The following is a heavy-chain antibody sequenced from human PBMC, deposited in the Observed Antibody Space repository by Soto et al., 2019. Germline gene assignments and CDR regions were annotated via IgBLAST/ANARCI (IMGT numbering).Heavy chain of an antibody. J-gene: IGHJ4*02. CDR2: IYWDDDK. V-gene: IGHV2-5*02. CDR1: GFSLSTSGVG. Sequence: QITLKESGPTLVKPTQTLTLTCTFSGFSLSTSGVGVGWIRQPPGKALEWLALIYWDDDKRYSPSLNSRLTITKYTSKNQVVLTMTNMDPVDTATYYCAHRQPSRYFDYWGQGTLVTVSS. CDR3: AHRQPSRYFDY.